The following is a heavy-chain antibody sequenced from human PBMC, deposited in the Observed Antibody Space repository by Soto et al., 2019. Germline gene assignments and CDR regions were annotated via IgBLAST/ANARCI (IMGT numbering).Heavy chain of an antibody. Sequence: WIRQHPGKGLEWIGYIYYSGSTYYNPSLKSRVTISVDTSKDQFSLRAEDTAVYYCAGGFSIVGATYGMDVWGQGTTVTVSS. V-gene: IGHV4-31*02. CDR2: IYYSGST. CDR3: AGGFSIVGATYGMDV. D-gene: IGHD1-26*01. J-gene: IGHJ6*02.